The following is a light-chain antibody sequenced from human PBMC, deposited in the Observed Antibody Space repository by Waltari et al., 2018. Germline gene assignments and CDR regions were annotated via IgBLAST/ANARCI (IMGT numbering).Light chain of an antibody. CDR2: DNS. CDR3: QSYDSSLSGVV. Sequence: QSVLTQPPSVSGAPWQRVTISCTGSSSNIGAGYDVHWYQQVPGTAPKPLIYDNSNRPSGVPDRFSGSKSGTSASLAITGLQAEDEADYYCQSYDSSLSGVVFGGGTKLTVL. J-gene: IGLJ2*01. V-gene: IGLV1-40*01. CDR1: SSNIGAGYD.